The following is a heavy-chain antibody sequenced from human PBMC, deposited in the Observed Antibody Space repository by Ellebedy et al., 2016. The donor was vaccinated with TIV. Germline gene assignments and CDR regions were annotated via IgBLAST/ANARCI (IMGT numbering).Heavy chain of an antibody. Sequence: MPSETLSLTCTVSGGSISGYYWSWIRQSPEKGLEWIGYIHYSGETDYNPSLKSRVTISLDTSKSQFSLRLTSLTAADTAVYYCARRSSYWSALDFWGQGTLATVSS. CDR1: GGSISGYY. J-gene: IGHJ4*02. V-gene: IGHV4-59*08. CDR3: ARRSSYWSALDF. D-gene: IGHD6-19*01. CDR2: IHYSGET.